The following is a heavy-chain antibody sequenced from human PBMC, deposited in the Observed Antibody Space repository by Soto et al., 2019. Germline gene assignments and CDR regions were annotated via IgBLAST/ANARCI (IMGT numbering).Heavy chain of an antibody. Sequence: QVQLQESGPGLVKPSETLSLTCTVSGGSISSYYWSWIRQPPGKGLEWIGYIYYSGSTNYNPSLKSRVTISVDTSKNQFSLKLSSVTAADTAVYYCARHAQGTRPLYYYYYYMDVWGKGTTVTVSS. CDR1: GGSISSYY. V-gene: IGHV4-59*08. J-gene: IGHJ6*03. CDR2: IYYSGST. D-gene: IGHD3-10*01. CDR3: ARHAQGTRPLYYYYYYMDV.